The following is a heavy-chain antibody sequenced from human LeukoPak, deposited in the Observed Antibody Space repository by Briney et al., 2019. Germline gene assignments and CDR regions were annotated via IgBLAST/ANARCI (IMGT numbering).Heavy chain of an antibody. J-gene: IGHJ4*02. Sequence: GGSLRLSCAASGFTFSSYFMSWVRQAPGKRLEWVANIKQDGSEKYYVDSVKGRFTISRDNAKNSLYLQMNSLRAEDTAVYYCARDRLGVTRMYFDSWGQGTLVTVSS. V-gene: IGHV3-7*01. CDR2: IKQDGSEK. CDR3: ARDRLGVTRMYFDS. D-gene: IGHD3-10*01. CDR1: GFTFSSYF.